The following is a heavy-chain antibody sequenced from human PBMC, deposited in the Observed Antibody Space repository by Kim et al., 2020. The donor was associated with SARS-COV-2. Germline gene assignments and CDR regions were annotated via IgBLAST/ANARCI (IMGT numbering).Heavy chain of an antibody. Sequence: SETLSLTCTVSGGSISSYYWSWIRQPPGKGLEWIGYIYYSGSTNYNPSLKSRVTISVDTSKNQFSLKLSSVTAADTAVYYCARKDGGYYDILTGYDAFDIWGQGTMVTVSS. CDR1: GGSISSYY. V-gene: IGHV4-59*01. D-gene: IGHD3-9*01. CDR2: IYYSGST. J-gene: IGHJ3*02. CDR3: ARKDGGYYDILTGYDAFDI.